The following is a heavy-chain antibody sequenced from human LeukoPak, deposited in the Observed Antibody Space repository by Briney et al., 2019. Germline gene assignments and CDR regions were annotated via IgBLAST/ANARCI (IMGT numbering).Heavy chain of an antibody. CDR2: IRNKANSYTT. V-gene: IGHV3-72*01. D-gene: IGHD6-13*01. Sequence: PGGSLRLSCAASGFTFSDHYMDWVRQAPGKGLEWVGRIRNKANSYTTEYAASVKGRFTISRDDSKNSLFLQMNSLKTEDTAVYYCAKPPPSSISWYYFYGTDVWGQGTTVTVSS. CDR1: GFTFSDHY. J-gene: IGHJ6*02. CDR3: AKPPPSSISWYYFYGTDV.